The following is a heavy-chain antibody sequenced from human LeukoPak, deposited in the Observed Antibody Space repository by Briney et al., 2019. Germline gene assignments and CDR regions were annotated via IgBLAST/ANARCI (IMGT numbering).Heavy chain of an antibody. CDR2: ISYDGSNK. CDR3: ARPSTDDDGSGWYGYDAFDI. D-gene: IGHD6-19*01. CDR1: GFTFSSYA. J-gene: IGHJ3*02. V-gene: IGHV3-30*19. Sequence: PGGSLRLSCAAFGFTFSSYAMNWVRQAPGKGLEWVAVISYDGSNKYYADSVKGRFTISRDNSKNTLYLQMNSLRAEDTAVYYCARPSTDDDGSGWYGYDAFDIWGQGTMVTVSS.